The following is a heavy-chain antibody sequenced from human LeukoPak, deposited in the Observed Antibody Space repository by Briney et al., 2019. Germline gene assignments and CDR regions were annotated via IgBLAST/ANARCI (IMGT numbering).Heavy chain of an antibody. CDR1: EFSVGSNY. Sequence: GGSLRLSCAASEFSVGSNYMTWVRQAPGKGLEWVSVISDRGDSTHYADSVKGRFTISRDSSNNTLYLQMNSLRGEDTAVYYCAKGRWGLTINNFDIWGQGTMVTVSS. D-gene: IGHD3-9*01. CDR3: AKGRWGLTINNFDI. V-gene: IGHV3-23*01. CDR2: ISDRGDST. J-gene: IGHJ3*02.